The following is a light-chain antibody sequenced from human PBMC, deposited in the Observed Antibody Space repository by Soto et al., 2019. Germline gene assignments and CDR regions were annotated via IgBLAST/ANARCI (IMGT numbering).Light chain of an antibody. V-gene: IGKV3-15*01. Sequence: EIVLTQSPGTLSLSPVERATLSCRASQSISDTLAWYQQKPGQAPRLLIYGASSRVTGFPARFSGSGSGTEFTLTISSLQSDDFAVYYCQQYSIWRTFGQGTKVDIK. CDR1: QSISDT. CDR2: GAS. CDR3: QQYSIWRT. J-gene: IGKJ1*01.